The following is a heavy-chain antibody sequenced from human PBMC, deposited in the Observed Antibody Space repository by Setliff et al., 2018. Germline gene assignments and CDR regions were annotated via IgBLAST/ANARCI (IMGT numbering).Heavy chain of an antibody. J-gene: IGHJ4*02. CDR3: ARVYAYSYGFDS. CDR2: IGGRGIST. CDR1: GFTFGDFA. Sequence: GGSLRLSCAASGFTFGDFAMTWVRQAPGKGPGWVSGIGGRGISTYYADSVKGRFIISRDNSENTLYLQMNSLRAEDTAVYYCARVYAYSYGFDSWGQGTQITVSS. D-gene: IGHD5-18*01. V-gene: IGHV3-23*01.